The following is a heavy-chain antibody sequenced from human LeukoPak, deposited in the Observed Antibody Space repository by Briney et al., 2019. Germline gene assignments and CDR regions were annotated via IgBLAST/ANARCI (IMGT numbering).Heavy chain of an antibody. CDR1: GFTFSSYE. Sequence: GGSLRLSCAASGFTFSSYEMNWVRQAPGKGLEWVSYISSSGSTIYYADSVKGRFTISRDNSKNTLYLQMNSLRAEDTAVYYCAKDYGYSYGYGGFDYWGQGTLVTVSS. CDR3: AKDYGYSYGYGGFDY. CDR2: ISSSGSTI. J-gene: IGHJ4*02. V-gene: IGHV3-48*03. D-gene: IGHD5-18*01.